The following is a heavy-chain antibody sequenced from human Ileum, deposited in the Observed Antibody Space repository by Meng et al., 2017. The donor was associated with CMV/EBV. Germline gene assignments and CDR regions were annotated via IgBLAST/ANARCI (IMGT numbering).Heavy chain of an antibody. CDR1: GFTFRHYG. CDR3: ATDGGYGYCHED. Sequence: GESLKISCAASGFTFRHYGMFWVRQAPGKGLEWVAFIRNDASNEYYSDSLKGRFTISRDNSKNTLSLQMNSLRAEDTAVYYCATDGGYGYCHEDCGQG. CDR2: IRNDASNE. J-gene: IGHJ1*01. V-gene: IGHV3-30*02. D-gene: IGHD5-18*01.